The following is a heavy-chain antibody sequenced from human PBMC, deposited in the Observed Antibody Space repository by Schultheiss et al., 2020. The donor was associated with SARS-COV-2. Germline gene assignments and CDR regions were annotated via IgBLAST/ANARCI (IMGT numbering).Heavy chain of an antibody. Sequence: GGSLRLSCAASGFTFSSYEMNWVRQAPGKGLEWVSYISSSSSTIYYADSVKGRFTISRDNAKNSLYLQMNSLRAEDTAVYYCARALLYSSSWYFDYWGQGTLVTVSS. CDR1: GFTFSSYE. D-gene: IGHD6-13*01. CDR3: ARALLYSSSWYFDY. V-gene: IGHV3-48*03. J-gene: IGHJ4*02. CDR2: ISSSSSTI.